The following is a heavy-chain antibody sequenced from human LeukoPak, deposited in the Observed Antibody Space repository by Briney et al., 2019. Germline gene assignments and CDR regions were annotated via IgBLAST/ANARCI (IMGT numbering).Heavy chain of an antibody. J-gene: IGHJ4*02. CDR1: GFTFSSYA. Sequence: GGSLRLSCAASGFTFSSYAMSWVRQAPGKGLEWVSAISGSGGSTYYADSVKGRFTISRDNSKNTLYLQMNSLRAEDTAVYYCAKTRTRTDYGDPFDYWGQGTLVTVSS. V-gene: IGHV3-23*01. D-gene: IGHD4-17*01. CDR3: AKTRTRTDYGDPFDY. CDR2: ISGSGGST.